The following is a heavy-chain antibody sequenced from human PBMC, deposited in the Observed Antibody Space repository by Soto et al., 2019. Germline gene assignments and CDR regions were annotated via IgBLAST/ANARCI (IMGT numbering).Heavy chain of an antibody. Sequence: SETLSLTCTVSGGSISSYYWSWIRQPPGKGLEWIGYIYYSGSTNYNPSLKSRVTISVDTSKNQFSLKLSSVTAADTAVYYCARQPFGSSWSLGSFDYWGQGTLVTVSS. CDR1: GGSISSYY. J-gene: IGHJ4*02. CDR2: IYYSGST. V-gene: IGHV4-59*08. CDR3: ARQPFGSSWSLGSFDY. D-gene: IGHD6-13*01.